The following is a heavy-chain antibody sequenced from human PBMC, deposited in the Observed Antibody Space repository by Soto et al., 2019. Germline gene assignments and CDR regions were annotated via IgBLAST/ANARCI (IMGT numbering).Heavy chain of an antibody. CDR1: GFSFSNNG. Sequence: LRLSFAASGFSFSNNGMHWVRQAPGKGLEWVAIISYDGSKKYYADSVKGRLTISRDNSKNTLYLQMNSLRVEDTAVYYCAKDRVESGLGEIDYWGQGTLVTVSS. CDR3: AKDRVESGLGEIDY. V-gene: IGHV3-30*18. J-gene: IGHJ4*02. D-gene: IGHD3-16*01. CDR2: ISYDGSKK.